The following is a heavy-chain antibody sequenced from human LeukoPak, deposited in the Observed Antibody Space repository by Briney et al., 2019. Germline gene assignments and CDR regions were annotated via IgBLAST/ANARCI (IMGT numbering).Heavy chain of an antibody. D-gene: IGHD3-22*01. Sequence: GASVKVSCKASGYTFTGYYMHWVRQAPGQGLEWMGWINPNSGGTNYAQKFQGRVTMTRDTSISTAYMELSRLRSDDTAVYYCARKVTMMGPGASNWFDPWGQGTLVTVSS. CDR3: ARKVTMMGPGASNWFDP. CDR2: INPNSGGT. V-gene: IGHV1-2*02. CDR1: GYTFTGYY. J-gene: IGHJ5*02.